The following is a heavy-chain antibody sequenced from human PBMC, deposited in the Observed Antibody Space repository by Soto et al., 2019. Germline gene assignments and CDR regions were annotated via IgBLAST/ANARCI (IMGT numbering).Heavy chain of an antibody. Sequence: VQLQESGPGLVKPSGTLSLTCAVSGDSISNYNWCSWVRQPPGKGLEWIGEISPSANTHYNPSLQSQVTISVDESKNQFSLDLTSVTAADTAVYYCARGFAIRAFWGQGTLVSVSS. D-gene: IGHD3-10*01. CDR2: ISPSANT. CDR3: ARGFAIRAF. V-gene: IGHV4-4*02. CDR1: GDSISNYNW. J-gene: IGHJ4*02.